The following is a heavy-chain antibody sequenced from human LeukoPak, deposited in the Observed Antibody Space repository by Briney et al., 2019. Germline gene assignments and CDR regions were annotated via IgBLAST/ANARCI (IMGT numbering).Heavy chain of an antibody. CDR1: GGTFSSYA. CDR2: IIPIFGTA. J-gene: IGHJ6*03. V-gene: IGHV1-69*06. Sequence: GASVKVSCKASGGTFSSYAISWVRQAPGQGLEWMGGIIPIFGTANYAQKFQGRVTITADKSTSTAYMELSSLRSEDTAVYYCARAILQLALLVGYYYYYMDVWGKGTTVTVSS. CDR3: ARAILQLALLVGYYYYYMDV. D-gene: IGHD6-13*01.